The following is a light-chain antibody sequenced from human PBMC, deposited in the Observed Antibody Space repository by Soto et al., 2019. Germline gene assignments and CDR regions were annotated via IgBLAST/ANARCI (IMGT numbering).Light chain of an antibody. CDR2: DVS. V-gene: IGLV2-14*03. Sequence: QSALTQPASVSESPGQSITISCSGTSSDVGGYNYVSWYQQHPGKAPQLIIYDVSNRPSGVSNRFSGSKSGNTASLTISGLQAEDEADYYCSSYTRINTQVFGGGTKVTV. CDR1: SSDVGGYNY. J-gene: IGLJ2*01. CDR3: SSYTRINTQV.